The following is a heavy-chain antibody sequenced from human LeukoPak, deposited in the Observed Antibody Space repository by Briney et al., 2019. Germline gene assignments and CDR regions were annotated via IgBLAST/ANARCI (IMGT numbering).Heavy chain of an antibody. J-gene: IGHJ4*02. CDR1: GYTFTSYG. V-gene: IGHV1-2*02. D-gene: IGHD4-17*01. CDR2: INPNSGGT. Sequence: GASVKVSCKASGYTFTSYGISWVRQAPGQGLEWMGWINPNSGGTNYAQKFQGRVTMTRDTSISTAYMELSRLRSDDTAVYYCARDRDYGDYAPFDYWGQGTLVTVSS. CDR3: ARDRDYGDYAPFDY.